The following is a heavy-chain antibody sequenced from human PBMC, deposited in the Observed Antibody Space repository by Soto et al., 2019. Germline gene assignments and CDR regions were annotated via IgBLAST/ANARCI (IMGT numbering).Heavy chain of an antibody. D-gene: IGHD3-9*01. CDR2: MNPNSGNT. V-gene: IGHV1-8*01. CDR3: ARCDIVTGNFPIDY. Sequence: ASVKVSCKASGYTFTSYDINWVRQATGQGLEWMGWMNPNSGNTGYAQKFQGRVTMTTDTSTSTAYMELRALRSDDTAVYFCARCDIVTGNFPIDYWGQGTLVTVSS. J-gene: IGHJ4*02. CDR1: GYTFTSYD.